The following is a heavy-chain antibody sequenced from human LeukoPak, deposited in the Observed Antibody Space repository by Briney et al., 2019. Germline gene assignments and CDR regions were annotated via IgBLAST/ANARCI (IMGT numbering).Heavy chain of an antibody. V-gene: IGHV3-23*01. CDR3: AKDPPSVAASPFDY. D-gene: IGHD2-15*01. J-gene: IGHJ4*01. Sequence: GGSLRLSAAASGFTFSSYAMSWVRQAPGKRLELVSAINGSGGSSYYADSVKGRFTIYSDNSKNTLYLQMTSLRAADTAVYYCAKDPPSVAASPFDYWGHGTLVTASS. CDR2: INGSGGSS. CDR1: GFTFSSYA.